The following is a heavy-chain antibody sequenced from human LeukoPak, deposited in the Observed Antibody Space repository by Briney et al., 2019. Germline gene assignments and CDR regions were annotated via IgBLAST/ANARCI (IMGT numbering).Heavy chain of an antibody. CDR3: ASGGMGVFEN. J-gene: IGHJ4*02. CDR1: GFTVSSNY. CDR2: IYSGGST. V-gene: IGHV3-53*01. D-gene: IGHD1-26*01. Sequence: GGSLRLSCAASGFTVSSNYMTWVRQAPGKGLEWVSVIYSGGSTYYADSVKGRFTISRDNSKNTLYLQMNGLIAEDTAVYYCASGGMGVFENWGQGTLVTVSS.